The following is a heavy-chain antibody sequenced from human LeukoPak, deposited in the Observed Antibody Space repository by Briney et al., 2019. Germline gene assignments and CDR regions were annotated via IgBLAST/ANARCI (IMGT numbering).Heavy chain of an antibody. CDR2: ISYDGSNK. D-gene: IGHD6-13*01. J-gene: IGHJ6*03. Sequence: GRSLRLSCAASGFTFSSYATHWVRQAPGKGLEWVAVISYDGSNKYYADSVKGRFTISRDNSKNTLYLQMNSLRAEDTAVYYCARYPGIAAAGPSYMDVWGKGTTVTVSS. CDR1: GFTFSSYA. V-gene: IGHV3-30*04. CDR3: ARYPGIAAAGPSYMDV.